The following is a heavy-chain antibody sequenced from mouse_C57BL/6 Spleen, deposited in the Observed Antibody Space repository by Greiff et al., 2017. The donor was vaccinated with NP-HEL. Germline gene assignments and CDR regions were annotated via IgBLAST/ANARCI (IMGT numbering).Heavy chain of an antibody. CDR3: ARSASSYAWFAY. D-gene: IGHD1-1*01. J-gene: IGHJ3*01. V-gene: IGHV1-26*01. Sequence: EVQLQQSGPELVKPGASVKISCKASGYTFTDYYMNWVKQSHGKSLEWIGDINPNNGGTSYNQKFKGKATLTVDKSSSTAYMELRSLTSEDSAVYCCARSASSYAWFAYWGQGTLVTVSA. CDR1: GYTFTDYY. CDR2: INPNNGGT.